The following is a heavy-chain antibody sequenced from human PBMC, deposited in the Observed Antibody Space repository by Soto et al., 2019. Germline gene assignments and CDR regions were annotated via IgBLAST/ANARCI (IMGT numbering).Heavy chain of an antibody. Sequence: EVQLLESGGGLVQPGGSLRLSCAASGFTFSSYAMSWVRQAPGKGLEWVSAISGSGGSTYYADSVKGRFTISSDNSKNPLYLQMNSLRTEDTAVYYCAKIPDGAYCFVCMDVWGQGNPVTV. J-gene: IGHJ6*02. V-gene: IGHV3-23*01. CDR1: GFTFSSYA. CDR3: AKIPDGAYCFVCMDV. D-gene: IGHD4-17*01. CDR2: ISGSGGST.